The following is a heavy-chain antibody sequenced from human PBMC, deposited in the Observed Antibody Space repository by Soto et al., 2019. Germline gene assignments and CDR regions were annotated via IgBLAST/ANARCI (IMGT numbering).Heavy chain of an antibody. CDR2: IYYSGST. D-gene: IGHD5-12*01. CDR3: ARPGGYSGYDFDWFDP. J-gene: IGHJ5*02. CDR1: GGSISSSSYY. V-gene: IGHV4-39*01. Sequence: SETLSLTCTVSGGSISSSSYYWGWIRQPLGKGLEWIGSIYYSGSTYYNPSLKSRVTISVDTSKNQFSLKLSSVTAADTAVYYCARPGGYSGYDFDWFDPWGQGTLVTVSS.